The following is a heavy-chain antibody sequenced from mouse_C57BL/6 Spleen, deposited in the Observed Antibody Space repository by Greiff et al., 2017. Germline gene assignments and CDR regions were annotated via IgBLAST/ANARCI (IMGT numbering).Heavy chain of an antibody. J-gene: IGHJ1*03. CDR2: IHPNSGST. V-gene: IGHV1-64*01. CDR1: GYTFTSYW. CDR3: ARNEEAGGYFDV. D-gene: IGHD1-1*02. Sequence: QVQLQQPGAELVKPGASVKLSCKASGYTFTSYWMHWVKQRPGQGLEWIGMIHPNSGSTNYNEKFKSKATLTVDKSSSTAYMQLSSLTSEDSAVXYCARNEEAGGYFDVWGTGTTVTVSS.